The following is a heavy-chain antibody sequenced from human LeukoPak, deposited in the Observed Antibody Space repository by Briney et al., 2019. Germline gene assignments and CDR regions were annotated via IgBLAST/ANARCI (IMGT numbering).Heavy chain of an antibody. CDR1: GFTFMSYA. J-gene: IGHJ5*02. D-gene: IGHD1-26*01. CDR3: ARDRTEITVGANGWFDP. CDR2: IRGDGATM. Sequence: GGSLRLSCAASGFTFMSYAMSWVRRAPGRGLEWVSAIRGDGATMFYADSVKGRITVSRDNSKNTLYLQFNSLRVDDTAVYYCARDRTEITVGANGWFDPWGQGTLVTVSS. V-gene: IGHV3-23*01.